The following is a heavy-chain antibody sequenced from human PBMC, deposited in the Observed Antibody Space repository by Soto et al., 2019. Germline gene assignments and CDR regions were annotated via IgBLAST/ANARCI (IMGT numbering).Heavy chain of an antibody. D-gene: IGHD3-16*01. CDR1: GDSVTSVSDY. V-gene: IGHV4-61*01. J-gene: IGHJ6*02. CDR2: IYYSGSA. CDR3: ARAPYDYVWGSYLGMDV. Sequence: SETLSLTCTVSGDSVTSVSDYWGWIRQPAGKGREGIGYIYYSGSADYNPSLGSRFTISIDNSKNTLYLQMNSLRAEDTAVYYCARAPYDYVWGSYLGMDVWGQGTTVTVSS.